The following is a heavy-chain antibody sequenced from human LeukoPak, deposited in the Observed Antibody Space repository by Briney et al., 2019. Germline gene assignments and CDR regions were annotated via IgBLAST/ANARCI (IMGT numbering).Heavy chain of an antibody. Sequence: GGSLRLSWAASGFTFSTYAMSWVRLAPGKGLEWVSSISGGGGSTYYADSVQGRFTISRDNSNNSLYLQMNSLRAEDTAVYYCARAPGPFDLWGQGTLVTVSS. J-gene: IGHJ4*02. D-gene: IGHD3-10*01. CDR3: ARAPGPFDL. CDR1: GFTFSTYA. V-gene: IGHV3-23*01. CDR2: ISGGGGST.